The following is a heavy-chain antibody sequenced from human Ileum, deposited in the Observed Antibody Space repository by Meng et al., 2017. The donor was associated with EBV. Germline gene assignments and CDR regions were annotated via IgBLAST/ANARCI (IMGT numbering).Heavy chain of an antibody. V-gene: IGHV4-30-4*01. CDR2: IYNSGST. Sequence: QVQLQESGPGLVKPSQTLSLPCTVSGGSISSSNDYWSWIRQPPGKGLEWSGHIYNSGSTYYNPSLKSRITISVDTSKNQFSLKLSSVTAADTAVYYCARGQKGYFDLWGRGTLVTVSS. J-gene: IGHJ2*01. CDR1: GGSISSSNDY. CDR3: ARGQKGYFDL.